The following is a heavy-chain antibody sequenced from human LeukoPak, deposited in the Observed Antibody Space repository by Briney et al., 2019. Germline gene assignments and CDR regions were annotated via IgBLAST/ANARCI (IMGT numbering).Heavy chain of an antibody. CDR1: GYTFTSNG. CDR2: ISTDSGKS. V-gene: IGHV1-18*01. Sequence: ASVKVSCKASGYTFTSNGISWVRQAPGQGLEWMGWISTDSGKSNSAQKFQGRVTMTGDTSTRTAYMEMRSLRSDDTAIYYCARDKNWSLDYWGQGTLVTVSS. D-gene: IGHD1-1*01. J-gene: IGHJ4*02. CDR3: ARDKNWSLDY.